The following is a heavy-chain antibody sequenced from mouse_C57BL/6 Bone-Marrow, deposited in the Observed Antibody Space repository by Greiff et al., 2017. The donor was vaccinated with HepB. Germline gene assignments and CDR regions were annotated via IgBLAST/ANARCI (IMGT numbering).Heavy chain of an antibody. CDR1: GYTFTDYE. V-gene: IGHV1-15*01. J-gene: IGHJ2*01. D-gene: IGHD1-1*01. CDR3: TTPTVVAFDY. Sequence: QVQLQQSGAELVRPGASVTLSCKASGYTFTDYEMHWVKQTPVHGLEWIGAIDPETGGTAYNQKFKGKAILTADKSSSTAYMELRSLTSADSAVYYCTTPTVVAFDYWGQGTTLTVS. CDR2: IDPETGGT.